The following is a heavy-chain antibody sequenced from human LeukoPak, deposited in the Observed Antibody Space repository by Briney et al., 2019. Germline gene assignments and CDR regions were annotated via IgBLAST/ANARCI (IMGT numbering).Heavy chain of an antibody. V-gene: IGHV3-74*01. CDR2: INTDGSST. Sequence: PGGSLRLSCAASGFTFSSYWMHWVRQAPGKGLVWVSRINTDGSSTSYADSVKGRFTISRDNAKNTLYLQMNSLRAEDTAVYYCARVPYYYDSSGYFGYWDQGTLVTVSS. J-gene: IGHJ4*02. CDR3: ARVPYYYDSSGYFGY. D-gene: IGHD3-22*01. CDR1: GFTFSSYW.